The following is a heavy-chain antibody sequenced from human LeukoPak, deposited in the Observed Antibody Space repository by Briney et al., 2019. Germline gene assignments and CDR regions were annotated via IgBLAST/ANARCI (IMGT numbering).Heavy chain of an antibody. CDR1: GGSINSY. CDR2: ISGSGTI. CDR3: ARDSGTTGEVKFDP. V-gene: IGHV4-4*07. J-gene: IGHJ5*02. Sequence: SETLSLTCTVSGGSINSYWSWIRQLAGKGLEWIGRISGSGTITYNPALQSRLSISIDTSKNQFSLKLMSVTAADTAVYYCARDSGTTGEVKFDPWGQGTLVTVSS. D-gene: IGHD3-10*01.